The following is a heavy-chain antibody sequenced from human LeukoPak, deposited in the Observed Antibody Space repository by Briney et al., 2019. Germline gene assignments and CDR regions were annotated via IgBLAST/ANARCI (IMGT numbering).Heavy chain of an antibody. CDR2: INHSGST. CDR3: ASRPDAFDI. Sequence: SETLSLTCAVYGGSFSGYYWSWIRQPPGRGLEWIGEINHSGSTNYNPPLKSRVTISVDTSKNQFSLKLSSVTAADTAVYYCASRPDAFDIWGQGTMVTVSS. CDR1: GGSFSGYY. V-gene: IGHV4-34*01. J-gene: IGHJ3*02.